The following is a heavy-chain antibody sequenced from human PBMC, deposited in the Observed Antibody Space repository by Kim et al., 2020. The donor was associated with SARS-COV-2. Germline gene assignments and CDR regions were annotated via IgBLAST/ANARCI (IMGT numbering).Heavy chain of an antibody. J-gene: IGHJ5*02. D-gene: IGHD6-13*01. CDR3: ARHGGGSIAAASFDP. Sequence: GESLKISCKGSGYSFTSYWIGWVRQMPGKGLEWMGIIYPGDSDTRYSPSFQGQVTISADKSISTACLQWSSLKASDTAMYYGARHGGGSIAAASFDPWGQGTLVTVSS. V-gene: IGHV5-51*01. CDR2: IYPGDSDT. CDR1: GYSFTSYW.